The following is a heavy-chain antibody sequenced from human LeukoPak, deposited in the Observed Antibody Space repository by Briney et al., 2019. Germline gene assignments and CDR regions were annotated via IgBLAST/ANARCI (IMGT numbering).Heavy chain of an antibody. CDR2: ISWNSGSI. CDR3: AKDIVRLGYYYYGMDV. D-gene: IGHD3-22*01. V-gene: IGHV3-9*01. CDR1: GFTFDDYA. Sequence: GGSLRLSCAASGFTFDDYAMHWVRQAPGKGLEWVSGISWNSGSIGYADSVKGRFTISRDNAKNSLYLQMNSLRAEDTALYYCAKDIVRLGYYYYGMDVWGQGTTVTVSS. J-gene: IGHJ6*02.